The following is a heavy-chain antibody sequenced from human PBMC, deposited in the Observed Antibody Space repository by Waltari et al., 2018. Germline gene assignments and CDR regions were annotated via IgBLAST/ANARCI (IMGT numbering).Heavy chain of an antibody. V-gene: IGHV3-23*01. CDR3: AKGMIGHYGFDY. Sequence: DVQLLESGGGLVQPGGSLRLSCAASGFAFSIYAMSWVRQAPGEGLEWGSVSSGGNTDYADSVKGRFTISRDSSKNTLYLQMNSLRAENTAVYYCAKGMIGHYGFDYRGQGTLVTVSS. CDR1: GFAFSIYA. CDR2: SSGGNT. D-gene: IGHD4-17*01. J-gene: IGHJ4*02.